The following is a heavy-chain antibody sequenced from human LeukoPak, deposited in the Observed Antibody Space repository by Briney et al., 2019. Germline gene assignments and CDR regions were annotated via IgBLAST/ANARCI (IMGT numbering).Heavy chain of an antibody. J-gene: IGHJ5*02. CDR3: ARAAVRLVRGVMGNWFDP. CDR1: GGSFSGYY. D-gene: IGHD3-10*01. CDR2: INNSGST. V-gene: IGHV4-34*01. Sequence: SETLSLTCAVYGGSFSGYYWSWIRQPPGKGLEWIGEINNSGSTNYNPSLKSRVTISVDTSKNQFSLKLSSVTAADTAVYYCARAAVRLVRGVMGNWFDPWGQGTLVTVSS.